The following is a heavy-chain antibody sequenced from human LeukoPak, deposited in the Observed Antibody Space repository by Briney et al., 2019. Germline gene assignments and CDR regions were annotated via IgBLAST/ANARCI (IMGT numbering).Heavy chain of an antibody. CDR2: ISDSGAT. J-gene: IGHJ5*02. Sequence: PSESLSLTCTVSGCSINDFYWTWIRQAPGKGQEWVGYISDSGATDYNPSLRSQVTMSVDTSKNEFSLQLTSVTAADTAMYYCARVVRGAVTSNCFAPWGQGTLVTVSS. V-gene: IGHV4-59*01. CDR1: GCSINDFY. D-gene: IGHD4-17*01. CDR3: ARVVRGAVTSNCFAP.